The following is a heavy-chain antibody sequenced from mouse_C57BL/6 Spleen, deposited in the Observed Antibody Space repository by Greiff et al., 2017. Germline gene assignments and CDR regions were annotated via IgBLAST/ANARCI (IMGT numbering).Heavy chain of an antibody. CDR3: AGDTHGGGFAY. CDR1: GFPITSGYY. Sequence: VQLQQSGPGLVKPSQSLFLTCSITGFPITSGYYWIWIRQSPGKPLEWMGYITHSGETFYNPSLQSPISITRETSKNQFFLQLNSVTTEDTAMYYCAGDTHGGGFAYWGQGTLVTVSA. J-gene: IGHJ3*01. CDR2: ITHSGET. D-gene: IGHD1-2*01. V-gene: IGHV12-3*01.